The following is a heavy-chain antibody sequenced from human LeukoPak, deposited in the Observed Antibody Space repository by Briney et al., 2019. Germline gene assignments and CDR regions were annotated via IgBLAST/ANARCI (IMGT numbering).Heavy chain of an antibody. CDR1: GVSFSGYN. J-gene: IGHJ4*02. D-gene: IGHD3-22*01. CDR2: INHSEST. Sequence: PSESLSLTCAVYGVSFSGYNWSWVRQPPGKGLEWMGEINHSESTNYNPSLKSRVTISVDTSKNQFSLKLSSVTAADTAVYYCARGTIYYDSRGYYYWGQGTLVTVSS. V-gene: IGHV4-34*01. CDR3: ARGTIYYDSRGYYY.